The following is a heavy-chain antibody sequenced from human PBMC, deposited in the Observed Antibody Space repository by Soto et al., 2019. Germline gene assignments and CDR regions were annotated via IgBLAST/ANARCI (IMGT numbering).Heavy chain of an antibody. V-gene: IGHV1-18*01. CDR3: ARAGQYYDSSGYAN. CDR2: ISAYNGNT. J-gene: IGHJ4*02. CDR1: GYSLATAG. Sequence: ASVKVSCKASGYSLATAGISWVRQAPGQGLEWMGWISAYNGNTNYDRKLQDRVTMTTNTSTSTAYLELRSLRSDDTAVYYCARAGQYYDSSGYANWGQGTLDTVSS. D-gene: IGHD3-22*01.